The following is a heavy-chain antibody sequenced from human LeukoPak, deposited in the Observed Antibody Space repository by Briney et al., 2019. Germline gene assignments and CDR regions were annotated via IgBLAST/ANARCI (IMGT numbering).Heavy chain of an antibody. CDR2: INPNSGGT. CDR3: AASKRIFGVVIPPGY. V-gene: IGHV1-2*02. D-gene: IGHD3-3*01. Sequence: ASVKVSCKASGYTFTGYYMHWVRQAPGQGLEWMGWINPNSGGTNYAQKFQGRVTMTRDTSISTAYMELSRLRSDDTAVYYCAASKRIFGVVIPPGYWGQGTLVTVSS. J-gene: IGHJ4*02. CDR1: GYTFTGYY.